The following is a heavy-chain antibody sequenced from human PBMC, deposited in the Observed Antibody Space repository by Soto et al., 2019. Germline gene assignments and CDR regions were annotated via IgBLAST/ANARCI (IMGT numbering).Heavy chain of an antibody. D-gene: IGHD4-4*01. CDR2: ITGSGIYT. J-gene: IGHJ4*02. V-gene: IGHV3-21*02. Sequence: VQLVESGGGLVKPGGSLRLSCAASGFIFAPHTTNWVRQAPGKGLEWVSSITGSGIYTRYADSVKGRFTISRDNAKASLYLQMNSLGAEDTAVYYCVKEAISNSNEYFDYWSQGNLVTVSS. CDR1: GFIFAPHT. CDR3: VKEAISNSNEYFDY.